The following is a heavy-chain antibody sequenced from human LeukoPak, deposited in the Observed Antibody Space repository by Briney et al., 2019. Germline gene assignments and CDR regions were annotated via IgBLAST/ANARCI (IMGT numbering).Heavy chain of an antibody. D-gene: IGHD4-23*01. Sequence: PGGSLRLSCAVSGFAFGSEAMSWVRQSPARGLEWVASISPGGGTTYYADYVKGRFTISRGNSNNSLFVQMNSLRAEDTAVYFCAKPLTTVVTAFDYWGQGTLVTVSS. J-gene: IGHJ4*02. CDR3: AKPLTTVVTAFDY. CDR1: GFAFGSEA. V-gene: IGHV3-23*01. CDR2: ISPGGGTT.